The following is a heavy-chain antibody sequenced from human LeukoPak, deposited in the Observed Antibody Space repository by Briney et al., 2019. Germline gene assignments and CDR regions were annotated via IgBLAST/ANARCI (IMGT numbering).Heavy chain of an antibody. CDR3: ARANAPYYYDSSAPTDY. V-gene: IGHV1-46*01. CDR2: INPSGGST. J-gene: IGHJ4*02. CDR1: VYTFTSYY. D-gene: IGHD3-22*01. Sequence: ASVKVSCKASVYTFTSYYMHWVRQAPGQGLEWMGIINPSGGSTSYAQMLQGRVTMPRDTPTNKVYMELSSLRSEDTAVYYCARANAPYYYDSSAPTDYRGPGTLVTVSS.